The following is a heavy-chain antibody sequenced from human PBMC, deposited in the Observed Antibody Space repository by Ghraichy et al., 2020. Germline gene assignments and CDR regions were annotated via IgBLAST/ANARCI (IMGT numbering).Heavy chain of an antibody. V-gene: IGHV3-23*01. D-gene: IGHD6-19*01. Sequence: GGSLRLSCAASGFTFNTYAMTWVRQAPGKGLEWVAGISGSGGSTYYADSVKGRFTISSDTSKNTLDMQMNSLRAEDTALYYCAKVMGEGQWLAYFDFWGPGTLVTVSS. CDR1: GFTFNTYA. CDR2: ISGSGGST. J-gene: IGHJ4*02. CDR3: AKVMGEGQWLAYFDF.